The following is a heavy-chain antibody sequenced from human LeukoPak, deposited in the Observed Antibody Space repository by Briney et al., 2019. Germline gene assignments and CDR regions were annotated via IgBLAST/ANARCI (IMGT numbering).Heavy chain of an antibody. J-gene: IGHJ4*02. V-gene: IGHV4-59*01. CDR1: GGSISSYY. D-gene: IGHD1-1*01. CDR3: ARGGYGYYFDY. Sequence: PSETLSLTCTVSGGSISSYYWNWIRQPPGRGLEWIGYIYYTGSTNYNPSLKSRVTISVDTSKNQFSLKLSSVTAADTAVYYCARGGYGYYFDYWGQGTLVTVSS. CDR2: IYYTGST.